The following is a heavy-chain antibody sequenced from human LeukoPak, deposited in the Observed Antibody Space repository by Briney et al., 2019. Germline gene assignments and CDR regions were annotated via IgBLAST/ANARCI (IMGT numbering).Heavy chain of an antibody. V-gene: IGHV4-34*01. Sequence: SETLSLTCAVYGGSFSDSYWSWIRRPPGKGLEWIGEINHSGSTTYNPSLDSRVTLSGDTSKNQFSLELSSVTAADTAVCYCASGTAGSRLRDWGQGTLVTVSS. J-gene: IGHJ4*02. CDR2: INHSGST. D-gene: IGHD1-26*01. CDR1: GGSFSDSY. CDR3: ASGTAGSRLRD.